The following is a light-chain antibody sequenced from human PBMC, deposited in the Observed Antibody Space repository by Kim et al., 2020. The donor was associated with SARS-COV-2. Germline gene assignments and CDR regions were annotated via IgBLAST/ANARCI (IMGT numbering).Light chain of an antibody. Sequence: DIQMTQSPSSLSASVGDRVTITCQASQDISNYLNWYQQKPGKAPKLLIYDASNLETGVPSRFSGSGSGTDFTFTISSLQPEDIATYYCQQYDNLPMYTFGQGTNWRS. CDR2: DAS. CDR1: QDISNY. J-gene: IGKJ2*01. CDR3: QQYDNLPMYT. V-gene: IGKV1-33*01.